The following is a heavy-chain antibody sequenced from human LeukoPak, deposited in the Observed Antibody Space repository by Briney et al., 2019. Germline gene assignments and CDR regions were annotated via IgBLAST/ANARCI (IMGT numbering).Heavy chain of an antibody. V-gene: IGHV3-48*03. Sequence: GGSLRLSCAASGFTFSSYEMNWVRQAPGKGLEWASYISSSGSTIYYADSVKGRFTISRDNAKNSLYLQMNSLRAEDTAVYYCARERIGYCSRTSCYLERYYYYMDVWGKGTTVTVSS. J-gene: IGHJ6*03. CDR1: GFTFSSYE. CDR2: ISSSGSTI. D-gene: IGHD2-2*01. CDR3: ARERIGYCSRTSCYLERYYYYMDV.